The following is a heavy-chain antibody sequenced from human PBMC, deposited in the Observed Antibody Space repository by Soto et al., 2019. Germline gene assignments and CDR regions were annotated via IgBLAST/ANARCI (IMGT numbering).Heavy chain of an antibody. V-gene: IGHV3-23*01. J-gene: IGHJ4*02. Sequence: GGSLRLSCAASGFTFNSYAMSWVRQAPGQALERGSASSGSGGSTYYADSVKGRFTISRDNSKNTPYLQINSLRAEDTSVYYGVKGNYSDSSRTVDCWTRGTVVTVS. D-gene: IGHD3-22*01. CDR1: GFTFNSYA. CDR2: SSGSGGST. CDR3: VKGNYSDSSRTVDC.